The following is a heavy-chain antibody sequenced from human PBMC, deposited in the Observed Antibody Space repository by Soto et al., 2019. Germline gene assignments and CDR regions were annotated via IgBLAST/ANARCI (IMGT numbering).Heavy chain of an antibody. V-gene: IGHV5-51*01. CDR3: ASLATGVNNWFDT. D-gene: IGHD2-15*01. CDR2: IHTSDSRI. Sequence: GGSLKIFFRCSGYHFLQYLIALGPQVPGEGLEWMGVIHTSDSRIEYNPSFQGQVTITDDKSISTAYMQWNTLRTSETGTYFCASLATGVNNWFDTWGQGTRVTVSS. CDR1: GYHFLQYL. J-gene: IGHJ5*02.